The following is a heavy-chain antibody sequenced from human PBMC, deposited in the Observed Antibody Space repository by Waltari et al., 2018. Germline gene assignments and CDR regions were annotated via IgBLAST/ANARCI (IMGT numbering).Heavy chain of an antibody. D-gene: IGHD2-15*01. CDR3: AKDSCEGRGGGSCYNP. V-gene: IGHV3-23*01. CDR2: STQSASYT. Sequence: EVQLLESGGGLVQPGGSLRLSCAASGFTFNNYAMTWVRQAPGNVPDWVASSTQSASYTYYRDSVKGRFTISRDNSESTLYLQMNNLRAEDTAIYYCAKDSCEGRGGGSCYNPWGQGTLVTVSS. CDR1: GFTFNNYA. J-gene: IGHJ5*02.